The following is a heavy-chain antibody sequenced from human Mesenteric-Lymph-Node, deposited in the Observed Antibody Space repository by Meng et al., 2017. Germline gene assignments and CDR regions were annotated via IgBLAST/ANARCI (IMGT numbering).Heavy chain of an antibody. J-gene: IGHJ3*02. CDR3: ARLPKLVIWHYDAFDI. CDR1: GYSFTSYW. V-gene: IGHV5-51*01. Sequence: GESLKISCKGSGYSFTSYWTGWVRQMPGKGLEWMGIIYPGDSDTRYSASFQGQVTISADKSISTSYLQWSNLKASDTAMYYCARLPKLVIWHYDAFDIWGQGTMVTVSS. CDR2: IYPGDSDT. D-gene: IGHD2-21*01.